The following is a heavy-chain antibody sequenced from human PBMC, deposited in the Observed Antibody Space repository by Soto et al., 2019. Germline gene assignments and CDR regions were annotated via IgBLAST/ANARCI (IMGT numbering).Heavy chain of an antibody. Sequence: GESLKISCKGSGYSFTSYWIGWVRQMPGKGLEWMGIIYPGDSDTRYSPSFQGQVTISADKSISTAYLQWSSLKASDTAMYYCARADIAAAGTFGMDVWGQGTTVTVSS. CDR2: IYPGDSDT. CDR3: ARADIAAAGTFGMDV. D-gene: IGHD6-13*01. V-gene: IGHV5-51*01. CDR1: GYSFTSYW. J-gene: IGHJ6*02.